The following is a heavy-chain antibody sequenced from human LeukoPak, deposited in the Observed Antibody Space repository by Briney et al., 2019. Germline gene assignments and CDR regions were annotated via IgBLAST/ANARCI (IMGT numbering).Heavy chain of an antibody. CDR3: ARKLGYCSSTSCYYWFDP. CDR1: GYTFTSYD. D-gene: IGHD2-2*01. V-gene: IGHV1-8*03. CDR2: MNPNSGNT. J-gene: IGHJ5*02. Sequence: GASVKVSCKASGYTFTSYDINWVRQATGQGLEWMGWMNPNSGNTGYAQKFQGRVTITRKTSISTAYMELSSLRSEDTAVYYCARKLGYCSSTSCYYWFDPWGQGTLVTVSS.